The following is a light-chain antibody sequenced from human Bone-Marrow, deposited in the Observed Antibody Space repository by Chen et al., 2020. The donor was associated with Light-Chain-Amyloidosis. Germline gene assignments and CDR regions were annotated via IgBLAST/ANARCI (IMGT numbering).Light chain of an antibody. J-gene: IGLJ2*01. CDR1: DLPTKY. CDR3: QSAESSGTYEGI. V-gene: IGLV3-25*03. Sequence: SYELTQPPSVSVSPGQTARITCSGDDLPTKYAYWYQQKPGQAPVLVIHRDTERPSGISERFSGSSSGTTATLTISGVQAEDEADDHCQSAESSGTYEGICGGGTKLTVL. CDR2: RDT.